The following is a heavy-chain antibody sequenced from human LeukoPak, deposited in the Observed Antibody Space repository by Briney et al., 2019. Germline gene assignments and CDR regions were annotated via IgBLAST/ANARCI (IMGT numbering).Heavy chain of an antibody. V-gene: IGHV4-4*07. CDR2: IYTSGST. J-gene: IGHJ6*03. Sequence: SEALSLRCTVEGGSVRSEYWSWRRQPAGKGLEWIGRIYTSGSTNYNPSLKSRVTMSVDTSKNQFSLKLSSVTAADTAVYYCARDSVHIVVVPAAVVDRSYMDVWGKGTTVTVSS. CDR1: GGSVRSEY. CDR3: ARDSVHIVVVPAAVVDRSYMDV. D-gene: IGHD2-2*01.